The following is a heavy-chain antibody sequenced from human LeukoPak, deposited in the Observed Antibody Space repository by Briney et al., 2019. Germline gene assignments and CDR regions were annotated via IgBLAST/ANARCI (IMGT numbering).Heavy chain of an antibody. Sequence: GGSLRLSCAASGFTFSSYWMHWVRQAPGKGLVWVSRINSDGSSTSYADSVKGRFTISRDNAKNTLYLQMNSLRAESTAVYYCARERITISRRVISLYNWFDPWHQGTLVTGSS. J-gene: IGHJ5*02. D-gene: IGHD3-10*01. V-gene: IGHV3-74*01. CDR2: INSDGSST. CDR1: GFTFSSYW. CDR3: ARERITISRRVISLYNWFDP.